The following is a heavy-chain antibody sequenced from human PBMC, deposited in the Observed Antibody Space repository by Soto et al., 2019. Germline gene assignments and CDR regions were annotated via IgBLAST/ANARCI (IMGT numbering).Heavy chain of an antibody. CDR1: GFTFSSYA. CDR2: ISSSGGST. J-gene: IGHJ6*02. D-gene: IGHD3-10*01. CDR3: MRPAPRGRHYFYFGMDV. Sequence: PGGSLRLSCAASGFTFSSYAMSWVRQAPGKGLEWVSGISSSGGSTYYADSVKGRFTISRDNSKSTLFLRMNRPRVEDTAVYYCMRPAPRGRHYFYFGMDVWGQGTTVTVSS. V-gene: IGHV3-23*01.